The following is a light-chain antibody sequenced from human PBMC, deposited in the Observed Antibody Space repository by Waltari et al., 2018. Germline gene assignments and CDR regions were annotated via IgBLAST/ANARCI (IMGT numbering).Light chain of an antibody. J-gene: IGLJ3*02. V-gene: IGLV8-61*01. Sequence: QTLVTRDPSLSVSPGGTVPLPFALRSGPPPPTSYAPWYQQTPGQAPRTLVYKANARSSGVPDRFSGSILGNTAALTITGAQADDESDYYCALYMGSGIWVFGGGTRLTVL. CDR1: SGPPPPTSY. CDR3: ALYMGSGIWV. CDR2: KAN.